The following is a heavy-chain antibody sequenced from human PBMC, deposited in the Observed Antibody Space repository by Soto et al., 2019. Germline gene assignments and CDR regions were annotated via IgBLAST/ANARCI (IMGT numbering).Heavy chain of an antibody. CDR2: IKSKTDGGTT. V-gene: IGHV3-15*07. CDR1: GFTFSNAW. Sequence: GGSLRLSCAASGFTFSNAWMNWVRQAPGKGLEWVGRIKSKTDGGTTDYAAPVKGRFTISRDDSKNTLYLQMNSLKTEDTAVYYCTTAEYVGATIVGYYYYYGMDVWGQGTTVTVSS. CDR3: TTAEYVGATIVGYYYYYGMDV. J-gene: IGHJ6*02. D-gene: IGHD1-26*01.